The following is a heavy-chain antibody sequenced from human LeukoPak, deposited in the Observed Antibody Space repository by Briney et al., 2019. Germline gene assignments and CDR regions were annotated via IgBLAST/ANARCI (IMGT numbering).Heavy chain of an antibody. CDR2: ISSSGSTI. CDR3: ARARGIDLESRGLDY. D-gene: IGHD3-10*01. V-gene: IGHV3-48*03. J-gene: IGHJ4*02. Sequence: PGGSLRLSCAASGFTFSSYDMNWVRQARGRGLERLSYISSSGSTIHYADSVKGRFTISRDNAKNSLYLQMHSLRAEDTAIYYCARARGIDLESRGLDYWGQGTLVTVSS. CDR1: GFTFSSYD.